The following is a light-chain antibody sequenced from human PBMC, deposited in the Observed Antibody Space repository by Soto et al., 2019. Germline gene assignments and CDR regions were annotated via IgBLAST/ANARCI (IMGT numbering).Light chain of an antibody. J-gene: IGKJ1*01. CDR3: QQYNNWPRT. Sequence: EIVLTPSPVTLSLSPGERATLSCRASQSVSSDLAWYHQKPGQAPRLLIYGASTRATGIPARFSGSGSGTEFTLTINSLQSEDFAVYYCQQYNNWPRTFGQGTKVDIK. CDR2: GAS. CDR1: QSVSSD. V-gene: IGKV3-15*01.